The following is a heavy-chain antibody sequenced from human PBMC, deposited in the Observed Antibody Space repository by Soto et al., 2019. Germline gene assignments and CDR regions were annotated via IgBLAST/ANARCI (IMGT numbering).Heavy chain of an antibody. J-gene: IGHJ6*03. V-gene: IGHV4-4*02. D-gene: IGHD2-2*01. CDR1: SGSISSSNW. CDR3: ARAVRGPAAMSGYYYYMDV. Sequence: QVQLQESGPGLVKPSGTLSLTCAVSSGSISSSNWWSWVRQPPGKGLEWIGEIYHSGSTNYNPSLQSRVTISVDKSKNQFSLKLSSVTAADTAVYYCARAVRGPAAMSGYYYYMDVWGKGTTVTVSS. CDR2: IYHSGST.